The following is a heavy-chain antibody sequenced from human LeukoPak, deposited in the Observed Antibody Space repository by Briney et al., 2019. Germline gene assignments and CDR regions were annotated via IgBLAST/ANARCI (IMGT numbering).Heavy chain of an antibody. V-gene: IGHV1-8*01. CDR2: MNPNSGNT. Sequence: ASVKVSCKASGYTFTSYDINWVRQATGQGLEWMGWMNPNSGNTGHAQKFQGRVTMTSNTSISTAYMELSSLRSEDTAVYYGAGGGVGATTYWGQGTLVTVSS. CDR1: GYTFTSYD. J-gene: IGHJ4*02. CDR3: AGGGVGATTY. D-gene: IGHD1-26*01.